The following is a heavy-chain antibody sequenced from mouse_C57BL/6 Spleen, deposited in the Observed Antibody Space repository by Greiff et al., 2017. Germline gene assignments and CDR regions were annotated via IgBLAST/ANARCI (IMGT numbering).Heavy chain of an antibody. CDR3: ARRGAVSLDY. CDR1: GYTFTSYW. J-gene: IGHJ2*01. D-gene: IGHD1-1*01. Sequence: QVQLQQPGVELVMPGASVKLSCKASGYTFTSYWMHWVKQRPGQGLEWIGEIDPSDSYTNYNQKFKGKSTLTVDKSSSTAYMQLSSLTSEDSAVYYCARRGAVSLDYWGQGTTLTVSS. V-gene: IGHV1-69*01. CDR2: IDPSDSYT.